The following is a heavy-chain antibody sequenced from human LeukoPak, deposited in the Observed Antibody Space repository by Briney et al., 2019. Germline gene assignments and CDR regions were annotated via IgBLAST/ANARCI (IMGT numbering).Heavy chain of an antibody. CDR3: SRDATGDH. Sequence: PGGSLRLSCAVSGFTFSDHYMDWVRQAPGKGLEWVGRSRNRAKSYTTDYAASVKGRFTISRDDSKSTLYLQMNSMETEDTAVCYCSRDATGDHWGQGTLVSVSS. J-gene: IGHJ4*02. V-gene: IGHV3-72*01. CDR1: GFTFSDHY. CDR2: SRNRAKSYTT.